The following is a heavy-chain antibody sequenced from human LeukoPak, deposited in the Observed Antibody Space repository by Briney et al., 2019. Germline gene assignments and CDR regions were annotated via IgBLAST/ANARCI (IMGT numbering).Heavy chain of an antibody. Sequence: ASVKVSCKASGYTFTSYDINWVRQATGQGLEWMGWMNPNSGNTGYAQKFQGRVTITRNTSISTAYMELSSLRSEDTAVYYCARFGYSYGYTGSGFYFDYWGQGTLVTVSS. V-gene: IGHV1-8*03. CDR3: ARFGYSYGYTGSGFYFDY. D-gene: IGHD5-18*01. J-gene: IGHJ4*02. CDR2: MNPNSGNT. CDR1: GYTFTSYD.